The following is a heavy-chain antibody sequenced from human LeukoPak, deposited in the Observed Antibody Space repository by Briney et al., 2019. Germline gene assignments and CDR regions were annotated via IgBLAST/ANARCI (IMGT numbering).Heavy chain of an antibody. V-gene: IGHV1-69*13. CDR3: AREKRNTYYDFWSGRDPYYFDY. D-gene: IGHD3-3*01. J-gene: IGHJ4*02. CDR2: IIPIFGTA. Sequence: ASVKVSCKASGGTFSSYAISWVRQAPGQGLEWMGGIIPIFGTANYAQKFQGRVTITADESTSTAYMELRSLRSDDTAVYYCAREKRNTYYDFWSGRDPYYFDYWGXGTLVTVSS. CDR1: GGTFSSYA.